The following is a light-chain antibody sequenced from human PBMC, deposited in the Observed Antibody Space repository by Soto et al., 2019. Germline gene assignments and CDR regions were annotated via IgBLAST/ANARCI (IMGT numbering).Light chain of an antibody. CDR1: QSVSNNY. Sequence: ESVLTQPPGTLSLSPGERATLSCRASQSVSNNYLAWYQQKPGQAPRLLIYGASTRATGIPDRFSGSGSGTDFTLTISRLEPEDSAVYYCQQYGSSPTWTFGQGTKVEIK. V-gene: IGKV3-20*01. CDR2: GAS. CDR3: QQYGSSPTWT. J-gene: IGKJ1*01.